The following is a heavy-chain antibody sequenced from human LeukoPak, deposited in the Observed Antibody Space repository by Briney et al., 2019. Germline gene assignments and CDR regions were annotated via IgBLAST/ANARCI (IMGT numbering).Heavy chain of an antibody. CDR3: ARFIAAPYYFDY. D-gene: IGHD6-13*01. Sequence: GGSLRLYCAASGFTFDDYGMNWVRQASGNGLDSVSFISSSRSYIYYADSVKGRFTISRDNAKNSLYLQMNSLRAEDTAVYYCARFIAAPYYFDYWGRGTLVTVSS. J-gene: IGHJ4*02. CDR1: GFTFDDYG. CDR2: ISSSRSYI. V-gene: IGHV3-21*01.